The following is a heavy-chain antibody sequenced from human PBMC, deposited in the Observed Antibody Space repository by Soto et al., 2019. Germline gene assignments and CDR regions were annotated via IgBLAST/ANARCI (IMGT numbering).Heavy chain of an antibody. CDR3: AMIISGKIHR. J-gene: IGHJ1*01. Sequence: ASVKVSCKASGYTFTTYGISWVRQAPGQGLEWMGWISAYNGDTNYAQKLQGRVTMTTDTSTRTASMDLRSLRSDDTAVYYCAMIISGKIHRWGQGTLVTVSS. CDR1: GYTFTTYG. V-gene: IGHV1-18*01. CDR2: ISAYNGDT. D-gene: IGHD3-10*01.